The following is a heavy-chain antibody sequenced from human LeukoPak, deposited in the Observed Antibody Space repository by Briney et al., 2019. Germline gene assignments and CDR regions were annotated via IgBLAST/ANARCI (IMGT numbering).Heavy chain of an antibody. CDR1: GCTFNSHW. CDR2: IKQDGGEK. D-gene: IGHD1-26*01. CDR3: ARMVRQVAPDGSGHFNWFDP. V-gene: IGHV3-7*01. J-gene: IGHJ5*02. Sequence: GGPLRLSCAASGCTFNSHWMSWVRHAPGEGLEWVASIKQDGGEKYYVDSVKGRFTISRDNAKNSLYLQMNSLRAEDTAVYYCARMVRQVAPDGSGHFNWFDPWGQGTLVTVSS.